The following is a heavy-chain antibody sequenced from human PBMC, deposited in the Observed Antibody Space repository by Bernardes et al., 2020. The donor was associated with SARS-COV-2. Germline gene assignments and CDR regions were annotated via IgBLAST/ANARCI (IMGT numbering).Heavy chain of an antibody. CDR3: ANESWTYVADYFDS. CDR2: VSASGGST. V-gene: IGHV3-23*01. J-gene: IGHJ4*02. Sequence: GGSLRLSCTTSGFTFSTSAMNWVRQAPGKGLEWVAVVSASGGSTHYADFVKGRFTISRDNSKNTVYLQMDSLGVEDTAIYYCANESWTYVADYFDSWGQGTLVSVSS. D-gene: IGHD1-7*01. CDR1: GFTFSTSA.